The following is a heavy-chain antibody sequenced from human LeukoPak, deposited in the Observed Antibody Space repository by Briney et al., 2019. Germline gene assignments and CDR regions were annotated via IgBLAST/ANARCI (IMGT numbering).Heavy chain of an antibody. CDR2: INDSGST. D-gene: IGHD2-15*01. Sequence: SETLSLTCAVYGGSFSGYYWSWIRQPPGKGLEWIGEINDSGSTSYNPSLKRRVTISVDTSKTQFSLKLCSVTAADTAVYYCARLGPRQYCSGGSCYSTRYNWFDPWGQGTLVTVSS. CDR3: ARLGPRQYCSGGSCYSTRYNWFDP. V-gene: IGHV4-34*01. CDR1: GGSFSGYY. J-gene: IGHJ5*02.